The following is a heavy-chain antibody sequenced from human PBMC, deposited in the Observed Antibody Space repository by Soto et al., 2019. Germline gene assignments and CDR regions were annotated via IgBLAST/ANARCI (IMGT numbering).Heavy chain of an antibody. J-gene: IGHJ5*02. CDR1: GGSITSSEYY. D-gene: IGHD1-1*01. CDR2: IYYSGSS. CDR3: ASHPLNWSDAGS. V-gene: IGHV4-39*01. Sequence: KTSETLSLTCTVSGGSITSSEYYWAWIRQPPGKGLQFVGTIYYSGSSYSNPPLKSRLSMSVDTSKNQFSLTMKSVTAADTGVYYCASHPLNWSDAGSWGQGVLVTVSS.